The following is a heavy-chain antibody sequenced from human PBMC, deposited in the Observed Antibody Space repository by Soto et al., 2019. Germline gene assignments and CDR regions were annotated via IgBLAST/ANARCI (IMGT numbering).Heavy chain of an antibody. Sequence: GGSLRLSCAASGFTFSSYGMHWVRQAPGKGLEWVAVISYDGSNKYYADSVKGRFTISRDNSKNTLYLQMNSLRAEDTAVYYCAKVPRYCSGGSCYARTGYYYYGMDVWGQGTTVTVSS. V-gene: IGHV3-30*18. J-gene: IGHJ6*02. CDR1: GFTFSSYG. CDR2: ISYDGSNK. CDR3: AKVPRYCSGGSCYARTGYYYYGMDV. D-gene: IGHD2-15*01.